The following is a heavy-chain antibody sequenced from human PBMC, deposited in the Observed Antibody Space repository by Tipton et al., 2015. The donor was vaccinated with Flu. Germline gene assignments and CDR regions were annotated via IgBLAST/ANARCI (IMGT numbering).Heavy chain of an antibody. CDR1: GYSISSDYY. CDR3: ARRDHSNYVSEPKNWFDP. D-gene: IGHD4-11*01. J-gene: IGHJ5*02. V-gene: IGHV4-38-2*02. CDR2: VFHTGSS. Sequence: TLSLTCTVSGYSISSDYYWGWIRQPPGKGLEWIGNVFHTGSSYYNPSLKSRVTISVDTSKNQFSLNVISVTAADTAVYYCARRDHSNYVSEPKNWFDPWGQGILVTVSS.